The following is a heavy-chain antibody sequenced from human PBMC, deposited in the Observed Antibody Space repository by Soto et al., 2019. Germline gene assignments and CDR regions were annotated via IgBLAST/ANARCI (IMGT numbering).Heavy chain of an antibody. J-gene: IGHJ6*02. CDR1: GFTFSSYA. Sequence: EVQLLESGGGLVQPGGSLRLSCAASGFTFSSYAMSCVRHAPGKGLEWVSAVSGSGGSTYYADSVKGRFTISRYKSKNTLYLQMNSLRAEDTAVYYCAIIRNSKYEASEYYYYYGMDVWGQGTTVTVSS. V-gene: IGHV3-23*01. D-gene: IGHD4-4*01. CDR2: VSGSGGST. CDR3: AIIRNSKYEASEYYYYYGMDV.